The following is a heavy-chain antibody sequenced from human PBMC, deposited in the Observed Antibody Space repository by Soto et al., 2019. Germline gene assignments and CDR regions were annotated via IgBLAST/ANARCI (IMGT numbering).Heavy chain of an antibody. CDR1: GFTFSDYG. CDR2: MSYAGSYK. J-gene: IGHJ4*02. Sequence: GGSLRLSCAVSGFTFSDYGMHWVRQAPGKGLEWVAVMSYAGSYKYYADSVKGRFTISRDLSGNTLFLQMNSLRLEDTAVYFCAKEMYPRTVLDSSSPWGDYWGQGTLVTVYS. V-gene: IGHV3-30*18. D-gene: IGHD6-6*01. CDR3: AKEMYPRTVLDSSSPWGDY.